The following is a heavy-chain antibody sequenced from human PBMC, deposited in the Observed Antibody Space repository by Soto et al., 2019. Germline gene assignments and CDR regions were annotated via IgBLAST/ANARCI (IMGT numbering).Heavy chain of an antibody. D-gene: IGHD1-7*01. Sequence: GGSLRLSCATSGLTFSNYAMSWVRQAPGGGLEWVSSMSGSSSTTYYADSVRGRFTISRDRSKNTLYLQMGSLRAEDTALYYCAKNQERELPRVIDFWGQGTLVTVSS. J-gene: IGHJ4*02. CDR3: AKNQERELPRVIDF. CDR2: MSGSSSTT. V-gene: IGHV3-23*01. CDR1: GLTFSNYA.